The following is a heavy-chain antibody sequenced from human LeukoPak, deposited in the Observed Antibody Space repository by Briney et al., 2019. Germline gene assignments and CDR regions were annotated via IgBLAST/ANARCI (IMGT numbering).Heavy chain of an antibody. D-gene: IGHD6-13*01. CDR2: IDHSGRT. V-gene: IGHV4-34*01. J-gene: IGHJ4*02. CDR1: GGSFSGYY. Sequence: PSETLSLTCAVYGGSFSGYYWSWIRQPPGKGLEWIGEIDHSGRTNSNASLKSRVTISVDMSKNQFSLGLSSVTAADTAVYYCARKSIVTAGRKPYDFWDQGTLVTVSP. CDR3: ARKSIVTAGRKPYDF.